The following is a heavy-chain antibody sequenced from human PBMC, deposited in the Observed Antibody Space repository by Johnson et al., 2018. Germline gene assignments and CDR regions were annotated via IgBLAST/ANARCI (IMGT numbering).Heavy chain of an antibody. Sequence: VQLVQSGGGVVRPGGSLRLSCAASGFTFDDYGMSWFRQAPGKGLEWVGFIRSKTYGGTTEYAASVKGRFTISRDDSKSIAYLQMSSLRSEDTAVYYCTRVGSSWGYYNYYMDVWGKGTTVTVSS. V-gene: IGHV3-49*03. CDR3: TRVGSSWGYYNYYMDV. CDR2: IRSKTYGGTT. J-gene: IGHJ6*03. D-gene: IGHD6-6*01. CDR1: GFTFDDYG.